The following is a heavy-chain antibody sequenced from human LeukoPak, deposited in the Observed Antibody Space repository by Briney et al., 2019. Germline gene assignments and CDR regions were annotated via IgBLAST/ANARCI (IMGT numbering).Heavy chain of an antibody. CDR1: GFTFDDYA. D-gene: IGHD5-24*01. CDR2: ISWNSGSI. J-gene: IGHJ4*02. CDR3: ARDGYKTL. V-gene: IGHV3-9*01. Sequence: GGSLRLSCAASGFTFDDYAMHWVRQAPGKGLEWVSGISWNSGSIGYADSVKGRFTISRDNAKNSLYLQMNSLRAEDTAVYYCARDGYKTLWGQGTLVTVSS.